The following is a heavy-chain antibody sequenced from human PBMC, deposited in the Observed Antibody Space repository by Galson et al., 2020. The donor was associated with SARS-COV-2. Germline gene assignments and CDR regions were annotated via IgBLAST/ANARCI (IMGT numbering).Heavy chain of an antibody. V-gene: IGHV1-24*01. D-gene: IGHD6-19*01. CDR2: FDPEDGET. CDR3: ATVSVMENSSGWYGEAFDI. Sequence: ASVKVSCKVSGYTLTELSMHWVRQAPGKGLEWMGGFDPEDGETIYAQKFQGRVTMTEDTSTDTAYMELSSLRSEDTAVYYCATVSVMENSSGWYGEAFDIWGQGTMVTVSS. J-gene: IGHJ3*02. CDR1: GYTLTELS.